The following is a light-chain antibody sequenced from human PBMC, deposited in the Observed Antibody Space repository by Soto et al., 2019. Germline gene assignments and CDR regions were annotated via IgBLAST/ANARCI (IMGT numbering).Light chain of an antibody. J-gene: IGLJ1*01. CDR3: SSYTSSSTRV. V-gene: IGLV2-14*03. Sequence: QSVLTQPASVSGSPGQSITISCTGTSSDVGAYDFVSWYQQHPDKAPKLMIYEVSNRPSGVSNRLSGSKSVNTATLTISGLQAEDGADYYCSSYTSSSTRVFGTGTKVTVL. CDR2: EVS. CDR1: SSDVGAYDF.